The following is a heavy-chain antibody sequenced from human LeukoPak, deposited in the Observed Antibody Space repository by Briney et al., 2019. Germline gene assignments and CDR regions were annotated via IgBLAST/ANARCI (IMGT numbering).Heavy chain of an antibody. CDR2: INHSGST. Sequence: SETLSLTCTVSGGSISSGSYYWSWIRQPPGQGLEWVGEINHSGSTNYNPSLKSRVTISVDTSNNQFSLKVNSVTAADTAVYYCARDAGHQLSRRNYYAMDVWGQGTTVTVSS. V-gene: IGHV4-39*07. D-gene: IGHD1-1*01. J-gene: IGHJ6*02. CDR3: ARDAGHQLSRRNYYAMDV. CDR1: GGSISSGSYY.